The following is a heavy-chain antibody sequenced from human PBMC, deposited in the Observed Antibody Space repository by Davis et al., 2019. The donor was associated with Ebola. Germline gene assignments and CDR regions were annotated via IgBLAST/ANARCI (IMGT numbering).Heavy chain of an antibody. CDR1: GFIFSSYG. D-gene: IGHD4-17*01. Sequence: GESLKISCAASGFIFSSYGMHWVRQAPGKGLEWVAVISYDGSNKYYADSVKGRFTISRDNSKNTLYLQMNSLRAEDTAVYYCAKDDGGYRSIVLYGMDVWGQGTTVTVSS. CDR3: AKDDGGYRSIVLYGMDV. CDR2: ISYDGSNK. J-gene: IGHJ6*02. V-gene: IGHV3-30*18.